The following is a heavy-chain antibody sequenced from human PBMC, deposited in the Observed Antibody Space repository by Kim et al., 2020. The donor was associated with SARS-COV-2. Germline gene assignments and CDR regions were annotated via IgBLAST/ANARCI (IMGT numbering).Heavy chain of an antibody. CDR3: ARGGRWLRPRGFDY. D-gene: IGHD5-12*01. CDR1: GFTFSSYA. J-gene: IGHJ4*02. CDR2: ISYDGSNK. V-gene: IGHV3-30-3*01. Sequence: GGSLRLSCAASGFTFSSYAMHWVRQAPGKGLEWVAVISYDGSNKYYADSVKGRFTISRDNSKNTLYLQMNSLRAEDTAVYYCARGGRWLRPRGFDYWGQGTLVTVSS.